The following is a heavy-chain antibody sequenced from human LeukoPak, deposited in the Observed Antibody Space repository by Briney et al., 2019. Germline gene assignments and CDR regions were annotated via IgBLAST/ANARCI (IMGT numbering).Heavy chain of an antibody. J-gene: IGHJ4*02. D-gene: IGHD2-15*01. CDR1: GFTFSNHN. CDR2: ISGRGEAI. Sequence: PGGSLRLSCAASGFTFSNHNMDWVRQAPGKGLEWISYISGRGEAIFYADSVQGRFTISRDNAKNSIYLQMNGLTAEDTAVYYRARTYGSGSLDYGGQGTLVTVSS. V-gene: IGHV3-48*01. CDR3: ARTYGSGSLDY.